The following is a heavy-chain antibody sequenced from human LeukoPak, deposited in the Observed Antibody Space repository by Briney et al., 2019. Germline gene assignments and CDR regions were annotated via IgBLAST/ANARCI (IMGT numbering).Heavy chain of an antibody. CDR2: IRNKANSYTT. J-gene: IGHJ4*02. V-gene: IGHV3-72*01. D-gene: IGHD4-17*01. Sequence: GGSLRLSCAASGFTFSSYAMAWVRQAPGKGLEWVGRIRNKANSYTTEYAASVKGRFTISGDDSKNSLYLQMNSLKTEDSAVYFCARGVHGDYVGDDYWGQGTLVTVSS. CDR3: ARGVHGDYVGDDY. CDR1: GFTFSSYA.